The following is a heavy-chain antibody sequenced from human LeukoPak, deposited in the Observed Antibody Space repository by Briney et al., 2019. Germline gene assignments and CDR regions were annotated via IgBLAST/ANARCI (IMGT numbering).Heavy chain of an antibody. CDR3: ARDLFVVVPAAMYYFDY. Sequence: GGSLRLSCAASGFTFSSYSMNWVRQAPGKGLGWGSSISSSSSYIYYADSVKGRFTISRDNAKNSLYLQMNSLRAEDTAVYYCARDLFVVVPAAMYYFDYWGQPTLVTVSS. V-gene: IGHV3-21*01. J-gene: IGHJ4*02. CDR2: ISSSSSYI. D-gene: IGHD2-2*01. CDR1: GFTFSSYS.